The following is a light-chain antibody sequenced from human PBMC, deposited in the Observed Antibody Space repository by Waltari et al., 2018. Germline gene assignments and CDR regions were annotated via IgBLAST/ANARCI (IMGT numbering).Light chain of an antibody. CDR2: GAS. V-gene: IGKV1-39*01. CDR1: QSINSY. J-gene: IGKJ4*01. Sequence: DIQMTQSPSSLSASIGDRITITCRASQSINSYLSWYQQKPGKAPKLLINGASNLQSGVPSRFSGRGSGTDFTLSISNLQPEDFATYVCQQGYTTPLTFGGGTKVEIK. CDR3: QQGYTTPLT.